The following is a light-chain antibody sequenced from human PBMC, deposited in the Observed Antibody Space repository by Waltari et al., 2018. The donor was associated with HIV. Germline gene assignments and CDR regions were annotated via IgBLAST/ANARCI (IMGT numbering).Light chain of an antibody. J-gene: IGKJ1*01. CDR1: QSVSSTY. CDR3: QQYGSSPQT. Sequence: EIVLTQSPGTLSLSPGDRATLSCRASQSVSSTYLAWYQQKPGQAPRLLIYGASSRATGIPDRFSGSGSGTDFTLTVSRLEPGDFAVYYCQQYGSSPQTFGQGTKVEIK. CDR2: GAS. V-gene: IGKV3-20*01.